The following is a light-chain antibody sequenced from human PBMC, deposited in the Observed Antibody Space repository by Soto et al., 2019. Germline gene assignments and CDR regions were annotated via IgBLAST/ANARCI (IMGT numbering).Light chain of an antibody. CDR3: QVWDSSSDMV. CDR1: NIGSKS. J-gene: IGLJ3*02. V-gene: IGLV3-21*02. CDR2: DDS. Sequence: SYELTQPPSVSVAPGQTARITCGGNNIGSKSVHWYQQNPGQAPVLVVYDDSDRPSGIPERFSGSNSGNTATLTISRVEAGHEADYYCQVWDSSSDMVFGGGTKLTVL.